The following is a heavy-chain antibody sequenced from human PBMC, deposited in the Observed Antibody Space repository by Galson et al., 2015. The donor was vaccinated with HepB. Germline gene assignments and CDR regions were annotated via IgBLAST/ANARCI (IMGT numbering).Heavy chain of an antibody. D-gene: IGHD1-7*01. CDR3: AKVGLELDYYYYGMDV. V-gene: IGHV3-23*01. CDR1: GFTFSSYA. J-gene: IGHJ6*02. Sequence: SLRLSCAASGFTFSSYAMSWVRQAPGKGLEWVSAISGSGGSTYYADSVKGRFTISRDNSKNTLYLQMNSLRAEDTAVYYCAKVGLELDYYYYGMDVWGQGTTVTVSS. CDR2: ISGSGGST.